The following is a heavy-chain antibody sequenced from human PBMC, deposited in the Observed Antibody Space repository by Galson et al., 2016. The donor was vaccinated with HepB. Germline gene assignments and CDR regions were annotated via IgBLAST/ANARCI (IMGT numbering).Heavy chain of an antibody. CDR2: VFSNDDK. D-gene: IGHD3-16*01. J-gene: IGHJ4*02. V-gene: IGHV2-26*01. CDR1: GFSLRDARMG. CDR3: ARTGGFDADYFAY. Sequence: PALVKPTQTLTLTCTVSGFSLRDARMGVSWIRQPPGKALEWLAQVFSNDDKSYSTSLKSRLTISKDTSKSQVVLTMTNVDPVDTATYYCARTGGFDADYFAYWGQGTLVTVSS.